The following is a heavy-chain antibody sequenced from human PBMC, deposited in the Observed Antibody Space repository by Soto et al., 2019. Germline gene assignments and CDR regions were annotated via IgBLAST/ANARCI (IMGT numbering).Heavy chain of an antibody. CDR1: GGTFSSYA. V-gene: IGHV1-69*13. J-gene: IGHJ5*02. Sequence: SVKVSCKASGGTFSSYAISWVRQAPGQGLEWMGGIIPIFGTANYAQKFQGRVTITADESTSTAYMELSSLRSEDTAVYYCARSPRMATMGAFDPWGQGTLVTVSS. CDR2: IIPIFGTA. CDR3: ARSPRMATMGAFDP. D-gene: IGHD5-12*01.